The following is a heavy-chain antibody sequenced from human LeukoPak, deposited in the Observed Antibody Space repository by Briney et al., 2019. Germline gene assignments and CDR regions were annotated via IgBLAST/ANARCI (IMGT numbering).Heavy chain of an antibody. CDR2: FDPEDGET. V-gene: IGHV1-24*01. D-gene: IGHD3-10*01. Sequence: ASVKVSCKVSGYTLTELSMHWVRQAPGKGLEWMGGFDPEDGETIYAQKFQGRVTMTEDTSTDTAYMELSSLRSEDTAVYCCATGSRSGITMVRGVTPFDYWGQGTLVTVSS. CDR1: GYTLTELS. CDR3: ATGSRSGITMVRGVTPFDY. J-gene: IGHJ4*02.